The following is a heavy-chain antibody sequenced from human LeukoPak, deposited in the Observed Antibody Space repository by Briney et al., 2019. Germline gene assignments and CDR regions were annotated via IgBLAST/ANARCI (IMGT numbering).Heavy chain of an antibody. D-gene: IGHD1-26*01. CDR3: ARAASSGSYYVYYCYYMDV. V-gene: IGHV1-2*02. CDR1: GYTFTGYY. Sequence: ASVKVSCKASGYTFTGYYMHWVRQAPGQGLEWMGWINPNSGGTNYAQKFQGRVTMTRDTSISTAYMELSRLRSDDTAVYYCARAASSGSYYVYYCYYMDVWGKGTTVTVSS. J-gene: IGHJ6*03. CDR2: INPNSGGT.